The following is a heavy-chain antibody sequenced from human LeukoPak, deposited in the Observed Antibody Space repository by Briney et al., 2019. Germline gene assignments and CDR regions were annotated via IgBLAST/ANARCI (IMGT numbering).Heavy chain of an antibody. J-gene: IGHJ3*02. CDR2: INPNNGVT. V-gene: IGHV1-2*04. Sequence: ASVKVSCKASGYTFTGYSIHWVRQAPGQGLEWMGWINPNNGVTNYAQEFQGWVTMTRDTSISTAYMELNRLTSDDTAVYYCARMGDSGSYGFDIWGQGTMVTVSS. CDR3: ARMGDSGSYGFDI. D-gene: IGHD3-10*01. CDR1: GYTFTGYS.